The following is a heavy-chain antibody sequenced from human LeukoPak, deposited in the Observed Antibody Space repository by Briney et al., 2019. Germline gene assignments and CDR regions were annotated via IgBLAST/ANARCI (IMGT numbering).Heavy chain of an antibody. D-gene: IGHD3-10*01. CDR2: IYYSGST. V-gene: IGHV4-30-4*01. J-gene: IGHJ6*02. CDR3: AGLGELGYYGMDV. CDR1: GGSISSGDYY. Sequence: SQTLSLTCTVSGGSISSGDYYWSWIRQPPGKGLEWIGYIYYSGSTYYNPSLKSRVTISVDTSMNQFSLKLSSVTAADTAVYYCAGLGELGYYGMDVWGQGTTVTVSS.